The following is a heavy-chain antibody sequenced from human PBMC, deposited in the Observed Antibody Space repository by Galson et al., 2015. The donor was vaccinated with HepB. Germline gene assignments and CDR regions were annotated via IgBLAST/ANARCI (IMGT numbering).Heavy chain of an antibody. CDR1: GFTFHDYT. CDR3: AKDRCRYYYDISACGMDV. V-gene: IGHV3-43*01. CDR2: ISWDSLTT. J-gene: IGHJ6*02. Sequence: SLRLSCAASGFTFHDYTMHWVRQTPAKGLEWVSLISWDSLTTNYADSVKGRFTISRVNGENSLYLEMNSLRTEDSALYYCAKDRCRYYYDISACGMDVWGQGTTVTVSS. D-gene: IGHD3-22*01.